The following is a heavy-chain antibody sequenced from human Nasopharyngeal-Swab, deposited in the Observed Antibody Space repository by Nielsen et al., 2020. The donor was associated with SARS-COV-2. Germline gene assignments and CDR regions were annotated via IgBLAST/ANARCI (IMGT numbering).Heavy chain of an antibody. V-gene: IGHV3-64D*08. J-gene: IGHJ4*02. D-gene: IGHD1-26*01. CDR3: VKAVGSYMYYFDY. CDR2: ISSNGGST. Sequence: GESLKISCSASGFTFSSYAMHWVRQAPGKGLEYVSAISSNGGSTYYADSVKGRFTISRDNSKNTLYLQMSSLRAEDTVVYYCVKAVGSYMYYFDYWGQGTLVTVSS. CDR1: GFTFSSYA.